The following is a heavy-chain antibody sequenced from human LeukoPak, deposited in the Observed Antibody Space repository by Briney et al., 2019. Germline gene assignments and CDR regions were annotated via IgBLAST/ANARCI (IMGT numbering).Heavy chain of an antibody. J-gene: IGHJ3*02. Sequence: SETLSLTCTVSGGSISSYYWSWIRQPPGKGLEWIGYIYYSGSTNYNPSLKSRVTISVDTSKNQFSLKLSSVTAADTAVYYCASSLRYDFWGGPRAFDIWGQGTMVTVSS. CDR1: GGSISSYY. CDR3: ASSLRYDFWGGPRAFDI. V-gene: IGHV4-59*01. D-gene: IGHD3-3*01. CDR2: IYYSGST.